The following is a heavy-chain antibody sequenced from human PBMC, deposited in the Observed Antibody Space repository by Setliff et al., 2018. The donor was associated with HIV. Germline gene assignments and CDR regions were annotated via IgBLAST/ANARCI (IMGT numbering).Heavy chain of an antibody. J-gene: IGHJ4*02. CDR2: ISSSSTYI. CDR3: AEGYSGYDCTLDY. Sequence: GGSLRLSCAGSGFTFSSYSMNWVRQAPGKGLEWVSSISSSSTYIYYADSVKGRFTISRDNSNDTLYLQMNSLRAEDTAVYYCAEGYSGYDCTLDYWGQGTPVTVSS. D-gene: IGHD5-12*01. CDR1: GFTFSSYS. V-gene: IGHV3-21*01.